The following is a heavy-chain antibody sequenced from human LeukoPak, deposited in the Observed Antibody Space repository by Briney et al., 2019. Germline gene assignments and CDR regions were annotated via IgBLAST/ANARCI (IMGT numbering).Heavy chain of an antibody. J-gene: IGHJ4*02. CDR3: ARDGVQLWF. CDR1: GFTFSSNY. Sequence: GGALRLSCAASGFTFSSNYMSWVREAPGKGLEWVSVIYSGGSTYYADSVKGRFTLSRDNSKNTLYLQMNSLRAEDTAVYYCARDGVQLWFGGQGTLVSVSS. D-gene: IGHD5-18*01. CDR2: IYSGGST. V-gene: IGHV3-66*01.